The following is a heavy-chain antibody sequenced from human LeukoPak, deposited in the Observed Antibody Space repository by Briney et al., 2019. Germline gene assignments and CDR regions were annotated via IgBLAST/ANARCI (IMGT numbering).Heavy chain of an antibody. CDR2: IFYSESA. V-gene: IGHV4-38-2*01. D-gene: IGHD6-13*01. CDR1: GYSVSSGYY. Sequence: SETLSLTCAVSGYSVSSGYYWGWIRQPPGKGLEWIGSIFYSESAYHNPSLRSRVTISLDTSKNQFSLNLRSATAAATAVYYCASSSWSGSYFDYWGQGTLVTVSS. CDR3: ASSSWSGSYFDY. J-gene: IGHJ4*02.